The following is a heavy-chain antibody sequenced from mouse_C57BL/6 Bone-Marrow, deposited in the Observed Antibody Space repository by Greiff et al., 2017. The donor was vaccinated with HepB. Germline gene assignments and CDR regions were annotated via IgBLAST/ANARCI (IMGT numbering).Heavy chain of an antibody. CDR3: ARNPVLISYYFDY. CDR2: IHPNSGST. J-gene: IGHJ2*01. V-gene: IGHV1-64*01. CDR1: GYTFTSYW. Sequence: QVQLQQPGAELVKPGASVKLSCKASGYTFTSYWMHWVKQRPGQGLEWIGMIHPNSGSTNYNEKFKSKATLTVDKSSSTAYMQLSSLTSEDSAVYYCARNPVLISYYFDYWGQGTTLTVSS.